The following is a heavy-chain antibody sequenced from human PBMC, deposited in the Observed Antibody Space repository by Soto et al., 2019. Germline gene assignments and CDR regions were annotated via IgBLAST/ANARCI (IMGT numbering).Heavy chain of an antibody. CDR2: IWYDGSNK. CDR3: ARDSGYGDSECFQH. D-gene: IGHD4-17*01. J-gene: IGHJ1*01. V-gene: IGHV3-33*01. CDR1: GFTFSSYG. Sequence: QVQLVESGGGVVQPGRSLRLSCAASGFTFSSYGMHWVRQAPGKGLEWVAVIWYDGSNKYYADSVKGRFTISRDNSKNTLYLQMNSLRAEDTAVYYCARDSGYGDSECFQHWGQGTLVTVSS.